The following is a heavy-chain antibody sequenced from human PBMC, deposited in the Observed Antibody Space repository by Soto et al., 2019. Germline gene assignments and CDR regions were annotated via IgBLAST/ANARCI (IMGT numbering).Heavy chain of an antibody. Sequence: QVQLVQSGAELKKPGASVKVSCKASGYTFSNYDMNWVRQATGQGPEWIGWVNPNNGDTGYAQKFQGRVTMTRNTSISTAYMELSSLRSEDTAIYYCAREQQVRGVDPWGQGTLVTVSS. J-gene: IGHJ5*02. V-gene: IGHV1-8*01. D-gene: IGHD6-13*01. CDR2: VNPNNGDT. CDR3: AREQQVRGVDP. CDR1: GYTFSNYD.